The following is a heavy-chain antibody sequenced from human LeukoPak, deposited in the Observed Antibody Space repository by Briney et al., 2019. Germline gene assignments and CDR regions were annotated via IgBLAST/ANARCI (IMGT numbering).Heavy chain of an antibody. Sequence: GGSLRLSCAASGFTFSSYAMSWVRQAPGKGLEWVSAISGSGGSTYCADSVKGRFTISRDNSKNTLYLQMNSLRAEDTAVYYCXKXQIXMVRGPQGFDYWGQGTLVTVSS. CDR2: ISGSGGST. D-gene: IGHD3-10*01. J-gene: IGHJ4*02. CDR1: GFTFSSYA. CDR3: XKXQIXMVRGPQGFDY. V-gene: IGHV3-23*01.